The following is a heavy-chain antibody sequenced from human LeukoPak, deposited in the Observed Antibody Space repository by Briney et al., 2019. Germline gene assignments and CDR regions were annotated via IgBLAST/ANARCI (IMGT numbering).Heavy chain of an antibody. CDR1: GGSISSYY. V-gene: IGHV4-4*07. CDR3: VRDWVGGWFDP. J-gene: IGHJ5*02. CDR2: IYTSGST. Sequence: SETLSLTCTVSGGSISSYYWSWIRQPAGKGLEWIGRIYTSGSTNYNPSLESRVTMSVDASKNQFALKLSSVTAADTAVYYCVRDWVGGWFDPWGQGTLVTVSS. D-gene: IGHD2-15*01.